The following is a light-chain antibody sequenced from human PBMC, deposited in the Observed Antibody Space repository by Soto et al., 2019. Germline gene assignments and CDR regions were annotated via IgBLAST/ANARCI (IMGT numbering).Light chain of an antibody. V-gene: IGKV1D-12*01. J-gene: IGKJ5*01. CDR2: ATS. CDR1: QDVGRW. CDR3: QQARSFPVT. Sequence: DIQMTQSPSSLSASVGDTVTITCRSSQDVGRWLSWYQQKPGKAPTILIFATSSLQSGVPSRFSGSGSGTDFTLTISSLQSEDFATYYCQQARSFPVTFGQGTRLEIK.